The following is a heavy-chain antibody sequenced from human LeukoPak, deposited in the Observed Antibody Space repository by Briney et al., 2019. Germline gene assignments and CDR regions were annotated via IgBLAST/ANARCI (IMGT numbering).Heavy chain of an antibody. D-gene: IGHD2-15*01. J-gene: IGHJ4*02. CDR1: GFTVSSNY. CDR2: IYSGGST. CDR3: ARGYCSGGSCYLPFDY. V-gene: IGHV3-53*01. Sequence: GGSLRHSCAASGFTVSSNYMSWVRQAPGKGLEWVSVIYSGGSTYYADSVKGRFTISRDNSKNTLYLQMNSLRAEDTAVYYCARGYCSGGSCYLPFDYWGQGTLVTVSS.